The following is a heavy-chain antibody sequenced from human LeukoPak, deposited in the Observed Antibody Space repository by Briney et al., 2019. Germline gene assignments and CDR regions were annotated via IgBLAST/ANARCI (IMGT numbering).Heavy chain of an antibody. CDR3: ARDAVSSGSSSWYGAEYFQH. D-gene: IGHD6-13*01. Sequence: GRSLRLSCAASGFTFSSYSMNWVRQAPGKGLEWVSSISSSSSYIYYADSVKGRFTISRDNAKNSLYLQMNSLRAEDTAVYYCARDAVSSGSSSWYGAEYFQHWGQGTLVTVSS. CDR1: GFTFSSYS. CDR2: ISSSSSYI. J-gene: IGHJ1*01. V-gene: IGHV3-21*01.